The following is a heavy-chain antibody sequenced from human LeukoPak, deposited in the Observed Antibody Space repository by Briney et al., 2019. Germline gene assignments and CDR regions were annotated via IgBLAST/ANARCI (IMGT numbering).Heavy chain of an antibody. CDR1: GGPISSGDYY. Sequence: SQTLSLTCTVSGGPISSGDYYWSWIRQPPGKGLEWIATISHSGSTYYTPSLESRLTISLDTSRNHFSLRLSSVTAADTAVYYCARVNAPVATFDYWGLGTLVAVSS. J-gene: IGHJ4*02. CDR3: ARVNAPVATFDY. V-gene: IGHV4-30-4*01. D-gene: IGHD1-1*01. CDR2: ISHSGST.